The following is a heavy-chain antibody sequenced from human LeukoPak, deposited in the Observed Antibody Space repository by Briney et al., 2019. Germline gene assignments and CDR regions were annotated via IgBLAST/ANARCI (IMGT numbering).Heavy chain of an antibody. CDR2: INQDGSDK. CDR1: GFTFRTYR. J-gene: IGHJ4*02. Sequence: GGSLRLSCAVSGFTFRTYRMSWVRQAPGKGLEWLAYINQDGSDKTYVDSVKGRFTISRDNAKNSLYLQMDSLRAEDTAVYYCASRVPDYWGQGTLVIVSP. CDR3: ASRVPDY. D-gene: IGHD3-10*01. V-gene: IGHV3-7*01.